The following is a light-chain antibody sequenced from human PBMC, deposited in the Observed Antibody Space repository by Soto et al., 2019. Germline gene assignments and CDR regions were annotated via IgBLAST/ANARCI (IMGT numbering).Light chain of an antibody. CDR3: QQYNNWPLG. CDR2: DAS. J-gene: IGKJ4*01. CDR1: QSINSN. V-gene: IGKV3-15*01. Sequence: IVMTQSPATLSVSPGERATLSCRASQSINSNLAWYQQKPGQAPRLLIYDASTRATGIPARFSGRGSGTEFTLTISSLQSEDFAVYYCQQYNNWPLGFGGGTKVDIK.